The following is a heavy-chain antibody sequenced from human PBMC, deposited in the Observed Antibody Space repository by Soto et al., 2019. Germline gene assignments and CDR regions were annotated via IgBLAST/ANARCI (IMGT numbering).Heavy chain of an antibody. Sequence: QVQLQESGPGLVKPSETLSLTCTVSGGSISSYYWSWIRQPPGKGLEWIGHIYYSGSTNYNPSLKSRFPISVDTSKNQFSLKLSSVPAADTAVYYCARRYSSAFDIWGQGTMVTVSS. V-gene: IGHV4-59*08. CDR2: IYYSGST. J-gene: IGHJ3*02. CDR1: GGSISSYY. D-gene: IGHD6-13*01. CDR3: ARRYSSAFDI.